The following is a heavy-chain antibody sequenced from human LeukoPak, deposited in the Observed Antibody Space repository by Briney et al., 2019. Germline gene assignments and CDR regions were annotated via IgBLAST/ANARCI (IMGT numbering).Heavy chain of an antibody. CDR2: INSDGSNI. CDR1: GFTLSTYW. Sequence: PGGSLRLSCAASGFTLSTYWMHWVRQAPGKGLVWVSRINSDGSNINYADSVKGRFTISRDNAKNTLYLQMNSLRVEDTAVYYCARSYGSEIYYRYCDYWGQGTLVTVSS. J-gene: IGHJ4*02. CDR3: ARSYGSEIYYRYCDY. V-gene: IGHV3-74*01. D-gene: IGHD3-10*01.